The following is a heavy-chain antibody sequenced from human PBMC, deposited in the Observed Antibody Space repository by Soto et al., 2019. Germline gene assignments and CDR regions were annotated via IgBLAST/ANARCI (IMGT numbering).Heavy chain of an antibody. D-gene: IGHD6-6*01. CDR2: IWYDGSNK. CDR3: AREIAARPVNYYYGMDV. J-gene: IGHJ6*02. V-gene: IGHV3-33*01. Sequence: HPGGSLRLSCAASGFTFSSYGMHWVRQAPGKGLEWVAVIWYDGSNKYYADSVKGRFTISRDNSKNTLYLQMNSLRAEDTAVYYCAREIAARPVNYYYGMDVWGQGTTVTVSS. CDR1: GFTFSSYG.